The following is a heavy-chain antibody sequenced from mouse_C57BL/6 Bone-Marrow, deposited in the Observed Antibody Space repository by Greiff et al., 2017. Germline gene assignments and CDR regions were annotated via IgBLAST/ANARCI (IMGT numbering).Heavy chain of an antibody. D-gene: IGHD2-3*01. V-gene: IGHV5-12*01. CDR3: ARQGDGYYEFFFAY. CDR1: GFTFSDYY. CDR2: ISNGGGST. J-gene: IGHJ3*01. Sequence: EVMLVESGGGLVQPGGSLKLSCAASGFTFSDYYMYWVRQTPEKRLEWVAYISNGGGSTYYPDTVKGRFTISRDNAKNTLYLQMSRLKSEDTAMYYCARQGDGYYEFFFAYWGQGTLVTVSA.